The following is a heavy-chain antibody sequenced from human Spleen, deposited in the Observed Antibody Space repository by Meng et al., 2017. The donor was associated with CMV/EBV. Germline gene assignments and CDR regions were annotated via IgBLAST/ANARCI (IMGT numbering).Heavy chain of an antibody. CDR1: GFTFSSYG. D-gene: IGHD2-2*01. J-gene: IGHJ4*02. V-gene: IGHV3-33*06. CDR2: LWFDGSNK. CDR3: VKDFWVSSSTTCFDY. Sequence: GGSLRLSCAASGFTFSSYGMHWVRQAPGKGLEWVAVLWFDGSNKYYADSVKGRFAISRDNSKNTLYLQMNSLRAEDTAVYYCVKDFWVSSSTTCFDYWGQGTLVTVSS.